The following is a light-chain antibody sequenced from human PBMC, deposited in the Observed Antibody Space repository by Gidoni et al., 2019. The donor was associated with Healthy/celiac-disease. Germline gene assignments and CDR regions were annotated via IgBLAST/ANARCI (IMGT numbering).Light chain of an antibody. V-gene: IGKV1-39*01. J-gene: IGKJ1*01. CDR2: AAS. Sequence: IHLTQSPSSLSASVGDRVTINFLASQSISSYLNWYQQKPGKAPKLLIYAASSLQSGVPERFSGSGSGTDFTLTISSLQPEDVATYYCQQSYSTPRTFGQGTKVEIK. CDR1: QSISSY. CDR3: QQSYSTPRT.